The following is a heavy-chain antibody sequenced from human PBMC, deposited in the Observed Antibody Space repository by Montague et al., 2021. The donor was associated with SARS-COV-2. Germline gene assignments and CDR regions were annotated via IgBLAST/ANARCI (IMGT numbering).Heavy chain of an antibody. V-gene: IGHV4-59*01. CDR3: ARVGWEFRVGDYSFDY. CDR2: IYYTGST. D-gene: IGHD1-26*01. J-gene: IGHJ4*02. Sequence: SETLSLTCTVSGGSISPYYWSWIRQPPGKGLEWIGNIYYTGSTNYNSSLKSRLTISVDTSENQFSLKVTSVTPADTAVYYCARVGWEFRVGDYSFDYWGQGTLVTGSS. CDR1: GGSISPYY.